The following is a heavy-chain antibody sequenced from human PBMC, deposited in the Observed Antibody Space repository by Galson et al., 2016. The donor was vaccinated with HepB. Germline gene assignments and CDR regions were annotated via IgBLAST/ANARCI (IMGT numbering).Heavy chain of an antibody. Sequence: SVKVSCKASGYTFTSYAMHWVRQAPGQRLEWMGWINAGNGNTKYSQKFQGRVTIARDTSASTAYMELSSLRSEDTAVYYCARDRGAPAAISIYNWFDPRGQGTLVTVSS. D-gene: IGHD2-2*01. V-gene: IGHV1-3*01. J-gene: IGHJ5*02. CDR1: GYTFTSYA. CDR2: INAGNGNT. CDR3: ARDRGAPAAISIYNWFDP.